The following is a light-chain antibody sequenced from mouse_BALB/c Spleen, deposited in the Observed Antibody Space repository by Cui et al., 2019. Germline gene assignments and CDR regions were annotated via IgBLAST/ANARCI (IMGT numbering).Light chain of an antibody. Sequence: DIQMTQTTSPLSSPLGDRVTISCSASQVISNYSYCYQQNADGTVKLLIYYTSTLHQAVTSTFSGGGCGTGYSLTISSMQQEDVATYFCQQGNKLPWTFGGGTKLEIK. CDR2: YTS. CDR3: QQGNKLPWT. CDR1: QVISNY. V-gene: IGKV10-96*01. J-gene: IGKJ1*01.